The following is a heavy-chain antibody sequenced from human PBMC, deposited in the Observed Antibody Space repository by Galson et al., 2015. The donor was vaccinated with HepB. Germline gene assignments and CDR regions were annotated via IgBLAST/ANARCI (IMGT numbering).Heavy chain of an antibody. CDR1: GYTFTSYG. CDR2: ISAYNGNT. CDR3: ARDVTGSSWYNWFDP. D-gene: IGHD6-13*01. V-gene: IGHV1-18*04. Sequence: SVKVSCKASGYTFTSYGISWVRQAPGQGLEWMGWISAYNGNTNYAQKLQGRVTMTTDTSTSTAYMELRSLRSDDTAVYYCARDVTGSSWYNWFDPWGQGTLVTVSS. J-gene: IGHJ5*02.